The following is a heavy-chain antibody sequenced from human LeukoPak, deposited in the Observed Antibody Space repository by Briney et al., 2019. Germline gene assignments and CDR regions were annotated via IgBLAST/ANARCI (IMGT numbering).Heavy chain of an antibody. V-gene: IGHV3-48*02. CDR3: ASPTRYSSSRFDY. CDR1: GFTFSSYS. CDR2: ISSSSSTI. Sequence: PGGSLRLSCAASGFTFSSYSMNWVRQAPGKGLEWVSYISSSSSTIYYADSVKGRFTISRDNAKNSLYLQTNSLRDEDTAVYYCASPTRYSSSRFDYWGQGTLVTVSS. D-gene: IGHD6-13*01. J-gene: IGHJ4*02.